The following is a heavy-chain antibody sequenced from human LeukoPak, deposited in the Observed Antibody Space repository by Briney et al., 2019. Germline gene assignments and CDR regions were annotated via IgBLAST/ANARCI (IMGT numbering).Heavy chain of an antibody. Sequence: ASVKVSCKASGYTFTGYYMHWVRQAPGQGLEWMGWINPNSGGTNYAQKFQGGVTMTRDTSISTAYMELSRLRSDDTAIYYCASYYYDSSVTFDYWGQGTLVTVSS. J-gene: IGHJ4*02. CDR1: GYTFTGYY. CDR2: INPNSGGT. CDR3: ASYYYDSSVTFDY. D-gene: IGHD3-22*01. V-gene: IGHV1-2*02.